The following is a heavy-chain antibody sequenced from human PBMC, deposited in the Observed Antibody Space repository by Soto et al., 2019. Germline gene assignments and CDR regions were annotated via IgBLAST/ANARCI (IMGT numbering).Heavy chain of an antibody. CDR2: INPSGGST. J-gene: IGHJ3*02. Sequence: ASVKVSCKASGYTFTSYYMHWVRQDPGQGLEWMGIINPSGGSTSYAQKFQGRVTMTRDTSTSTVYMELSSLRSEDTAVYYCARDLAATYYYDSSGYRNAFDIWGQGTMVTVSS. D-gene: IGHD3-22*01. CDR1: GYTFTSYY. V-gene: IGHV1-46*01. CDR3: ARDLAATYYYDSSGYRNAFDI.